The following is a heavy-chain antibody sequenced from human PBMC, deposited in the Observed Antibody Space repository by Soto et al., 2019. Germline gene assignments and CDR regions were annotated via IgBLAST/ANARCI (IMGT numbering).Heavy chain of an antibody. D-gene: IGHD2-2*02. CDR3: ARFGGYCSSTSCYSDRFDP. Sequence: SETLSLTCTVSGGSISSYYWSWIRQPAGKGLEWIGRIYTSGSTNYNPSLKSRVTMSVDTSKNQFSLKLSSVTAADTAVYYCARFGGYCSSTSCYSDRFDPWGQGTLVTVSS. J-gene: IGHJ5*02. V-gene: IGHV4-4*07. CDR1: GGSISSYY. CDR2: IYTSGST.